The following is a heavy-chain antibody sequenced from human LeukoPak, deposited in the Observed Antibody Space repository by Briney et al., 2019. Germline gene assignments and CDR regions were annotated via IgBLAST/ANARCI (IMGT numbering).Heavy chain of an antibody. D-gene: IGHD2-15*01. CDR1: GGSFSGYY. CDR2: INHSGST. J-gene: IGHJ4*02. Sequence: SETLSLTCAVYGGSFSGYYWSWIRQPPGKGLEWIGEINHSGSTNYNPSLKSRVTISVDTSKNQFSLKLSSVTAADTAVYYCAYHIVVVVAALRFDYWGQGTLVTVSS. CDR3: AYHIVVVVAALRFDY. V-gene: IGHV4-34*01.